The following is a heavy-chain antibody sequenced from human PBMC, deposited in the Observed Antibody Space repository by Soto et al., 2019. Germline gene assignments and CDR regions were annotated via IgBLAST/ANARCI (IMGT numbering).Heavy chain of an antibody. D-gene: IGHD3-16*01. CDR3: VSPTFGALTYFDF. Sequence: GQSLKISGKAIGYTFTNYWIGWVRQTPGKGLEWMGIIFPGDSETRYNPSFEGQVTVSADESISTAYLQWNTLKASDTATHYCVSPTFGALTYFDFRRQGPLVAASS. CDR1: GYTFTNYW. J-gene: IGHJ4*02. CDR2: IFPGDSET. V-gene: IGHV5-51*01.